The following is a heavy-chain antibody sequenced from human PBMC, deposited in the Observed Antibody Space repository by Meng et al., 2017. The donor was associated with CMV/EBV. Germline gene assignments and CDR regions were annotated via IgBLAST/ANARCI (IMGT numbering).Heavy chain of an antibody. CDR3: ARGSGAGTTWSYFDY. D-gene: IGHD1-7*01. Sequence: QVQLVQSVAEVKKPGSSVKVSCKASGGNFSSYATSWVRQAPGQGLEWMGGIIPIFGTANYAQKFQGRVTITADESTSTAYMELSSLRSEDTAVYYCARGSGAGTTWSYFDYWGQGTLVTVSS. CDR1: GGNFSSYA. V-gene: IGHV1-69*12. CDR2: IIPIFGTA. J-gene: IGHJ4*02.